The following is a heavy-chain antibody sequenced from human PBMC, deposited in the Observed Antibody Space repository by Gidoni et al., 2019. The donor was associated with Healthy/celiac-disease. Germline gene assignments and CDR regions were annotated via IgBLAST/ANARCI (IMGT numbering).Heavy chain of an antibody. J-gene: IGHJ6*02. D-gene: IGHD2-2*01. CDR2: ISSSSSTI. V-gene: IGHV3-48*02. Sequence: EVQLVESGGGLLQPGGSLRLSCAATGFTLSSYPLNWVRQAPGQGLEWVSYISSSSSTIYYADSVKGRFTISRDNAKNSLYLQMSSLRDEDTAVYYCARDRREGYCSSTSGYYYYGMDVWGQGTTVTVSS. CDR3: ARDRREGYCSSTSGYYYYGMDV. CDR1: GFTLSSYP.